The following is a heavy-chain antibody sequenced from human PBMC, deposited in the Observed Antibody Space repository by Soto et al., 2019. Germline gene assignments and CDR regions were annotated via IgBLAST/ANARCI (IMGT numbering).Heavy chain of an antibody. CDR3: ARSNYYDSSGFLYYFDY. Sequence: QVQLMQSGAEVKKPGSSVKVSCKASGGTFSNYAINWVRQAPGQGLEWMGGIIPIFGTTNYAQKFQGRVTITADKSTSTAYMELSSLRSEDTAVYYCARSNYYDSSGFLYYFDYWGQGTLVTVSS. J-gene: IGHJ4*02. D-gene: IGHD3-22*01. V-gene: IGHV1-69*06. CDR1: GGTFSNYA. CDR2: IIPIFGTT.